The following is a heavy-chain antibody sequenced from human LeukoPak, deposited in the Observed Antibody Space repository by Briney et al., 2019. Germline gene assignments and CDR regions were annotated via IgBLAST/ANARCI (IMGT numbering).Heavy chain of an antibody. J-gene: IGHJ4*02. CDR3: AKEFAAIGTPLFDY. CDR1: GFTVSSNY. CDR2: IYSGGST. Sequence: PGGSLRLSCAASGFTVSSNYMSWVRQAPGKGLEWVSVIYSGGSTYYADSVKGRFTISRDNSQNTLFLQMNSLRGEDTAVYYCAKEFAAIGTPLFDYWGQGTLVTVSS. V-gene: IGHV3-53*01. D-gene: IGHD6-13*01.